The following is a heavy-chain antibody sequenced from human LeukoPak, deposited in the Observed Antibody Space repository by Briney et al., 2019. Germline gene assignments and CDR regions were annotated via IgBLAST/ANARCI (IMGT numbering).Heavy chain of an antibody. Sequence: GGSLRLSCAASRFTFSNYWMTWVRQAPGKGLEWVANIKQDGSEKYYVDSVKGRFTISRDNAKNSLYLQMNSLRAEDTAVYYCASGPLISYNSSTYPPFDYWGQGTLVTVSS. CDR3: ASGPLISYNSSTYPPFDY. V-gene: IGHV3-7*01. CDR1: RFTFSNYW. J-gene: IGHJ4*02. CDR2: IKQDGSEK. D-gene: IGHD6-6*01.